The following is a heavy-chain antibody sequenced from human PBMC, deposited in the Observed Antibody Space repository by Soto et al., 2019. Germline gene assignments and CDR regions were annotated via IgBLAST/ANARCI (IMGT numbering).Heavy chain of an antibody. Sequence: QVQLVQSGAEVKKPGASVKVSCKASGYTFTSYGISWVRQAPGQGLEWMGWISANNGNTNYAQKLQGRVTMTTDTTTSTGDMELRRLRSDDTAVYYCARSPYDSSGPTGYYYDFWDKVNVVTVSS. V-gene: IGHV1-18*04. CDR3: ARSPYDSSGPTGYYYDF. CDR1: GYTFTSYG. D-gene: IGHD3-22*01. J-gene: IGHJ4*02. CDR2: ISANNGNT.